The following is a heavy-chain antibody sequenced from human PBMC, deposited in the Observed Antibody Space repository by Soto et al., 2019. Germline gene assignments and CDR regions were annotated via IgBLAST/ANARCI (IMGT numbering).Heavy chain of an antibody. J-gene: IGHJ4*01. V-gene: IGHV4-34*01. CDR2: INHSGST. CDR3: ARDGSSSPL. CDR1: GGSFSGYY. Sequence: QVQLQQWGAGLLKPSETLSLTCAVYGGSFSGYYWSWIRQPPGKGLEWIGEINHSGSTNYNPSLKSGVTISVDTSKIQFSLKLSSVTAEDTDVYDCARDGSSSPLWGNGTLVTV. D-gene: IGHD6-6*01.